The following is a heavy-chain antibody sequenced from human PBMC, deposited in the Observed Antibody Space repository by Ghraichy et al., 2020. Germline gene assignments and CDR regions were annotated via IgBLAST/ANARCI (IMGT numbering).Heavy chain of an antibody. V-gene: IGHV3-74*01. Sequence: GGSLRLSCAASGFTFSSYWMHWVRQAPGKGLVWISRINSDGSSTSYVDSVKGRFTISRDNAKNTLYLQMNSLRAEDTAVYYCERSPRDGYNCDYWVQGTLVTVSS. D-gene: IGHD5-24*01. CDR3: ERSPRDGYNCDY. J-gene: IGHJ4*02. CDR1: GFTFSSYW. CDR2: INSDGSST.